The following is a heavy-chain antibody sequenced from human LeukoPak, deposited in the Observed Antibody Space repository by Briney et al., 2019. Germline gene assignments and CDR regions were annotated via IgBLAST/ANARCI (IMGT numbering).Heavy chain of an antibody. J-gene: IGHJ4*02. CDR3: ARDVAVAGTFDY. CDR2: ISAYNGNT. V-gene: IGHV1-18*01. CDR1: SYTFTSYG. Sequence: ASVKVSCKASSYTFTSYGIGWVRQAPGQGLEWMGWISAYNGNTNYAQKLQGRVTMTTDTSTSTAYMELRSLRSDDTAVYYCARDVAVAGTFDYWGQGTLVTVSS. D-gene: IGHD6-19*01.